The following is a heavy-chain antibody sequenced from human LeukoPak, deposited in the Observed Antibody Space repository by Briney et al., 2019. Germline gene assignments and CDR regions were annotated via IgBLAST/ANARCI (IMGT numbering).Heavy chain of an antibody. Sequence: GGSLRLSCAASGFTFSSYGMHWVRQAPGKGLEWVAVISYDGSNKYYADSVKGRFTISRDNSKNTLYLQMNSLRAEDTAVYYCAKADRSGWYGGDFDYWGQGTLVTVSS. CDR1: GFTFSSYG. J-gene: IGHJ4*02. CDR2: ISYDGSNK. D-gene: IGHD6-19*01. V-gene: IGHV3-30*18. CDR3: AKADRSGWYGGDFDY.